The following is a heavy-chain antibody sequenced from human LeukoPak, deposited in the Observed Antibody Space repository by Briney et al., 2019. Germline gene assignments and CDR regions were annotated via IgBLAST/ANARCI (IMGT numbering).Heavy chain of an antibody. Sequence: PGGSLRLSCAASGFTFSSYAMTWVRQAPAKGLEWVSGITSSGASAYYAASVKGRFTVSRDNSANTLYLEINNLSAEDTGTYYCVRDEDLYSPTWYLFEDWGQGTLVTVSS. V-gene: IGHV3-23*01. CDR3: VRDEDLYSPTWYLFED. CDR1: GFTFSSYA. J-gene: IGHJ4*02. D-gene: IGHD5-12*01. CDR2: ITSSGASA.